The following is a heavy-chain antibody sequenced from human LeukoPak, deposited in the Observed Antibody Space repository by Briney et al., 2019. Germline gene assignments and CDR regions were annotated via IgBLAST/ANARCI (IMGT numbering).Heavy chain of an antibody. J-gene: IGHJ6*02. D-gene: IGHD6-13*01. V-gene: IGHV4-34*01. CDR3: ARRTSIAAAGLGGMDV. CDR1: GGSFSGYY. CDR2: INHSGST. Sequence: SETLSLTCAVYGGSFSGYYWSWIRQPPGKGLEWIGEINHSGSTNYNPSLKSRVTISVDKSKNHFSLKLSSVTAADTAVYYCARRTSIAAAGLGGMDVWGQGTTVTVSS.